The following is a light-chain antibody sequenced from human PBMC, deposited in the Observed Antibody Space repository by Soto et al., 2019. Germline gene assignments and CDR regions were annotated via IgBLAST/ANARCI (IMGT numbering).Light chain of an antibody. Sequence: DIVMTQTPLSLSVTSGQPASISCKSSQSLLHSDGKTYLYWYLQRRGQPPQLLIYEVSNRLSGGPGRFSGSGSGTDFTLKISRVEAEDVGVYYCMQSLQLPITFGQGTRLETK. CDR1: QSLLHSDGKTY. J-gene: IGKJ5*01. CDR3: MQSLQLPIT. CDR2: EVS. V-gene: IGKV2D-29*01.